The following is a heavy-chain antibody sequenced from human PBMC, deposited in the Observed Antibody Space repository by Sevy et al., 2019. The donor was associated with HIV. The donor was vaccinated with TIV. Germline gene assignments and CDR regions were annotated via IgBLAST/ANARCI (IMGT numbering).Heavy chain of an antibody. D-gene: IGHD3-22*01. CDR2: IKQDGSEK. CDR3: ARWAYYYDSSGWGGDY. V-gene: IGHV3-7*01. Sequence: GGSLRLSRAASGFTFSSYWMSWVRQAPGKGLEWVANIKQDGSEKYYVDSVKGRFTISRDNAKNSLYLQMNSLRAEDTAVYYCARWAYYYDSSGWGGDYWGQGTLVTVSS. J-gene: IGHJ4*02. CDR1: GFTFSSYW.